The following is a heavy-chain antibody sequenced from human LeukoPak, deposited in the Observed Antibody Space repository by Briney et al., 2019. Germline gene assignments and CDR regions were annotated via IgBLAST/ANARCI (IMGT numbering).Heavy chain of an antibody. CDR2: IKRDGSEK. Sequence: GGSLRLSCAASGFSISSYWMSWVRQAPGKGLEWVANIKRDGSEKNYVDSVKGRFTISRDNAKNSVDLQMNSLRAEDTALYYCVTLDSFFDYWGQGTLVTVSS. V-gene: IGHV3-7*01. CDR1: GFSISSYW. D-gene: IGHD4-11*01. J-gene: IGHJ4*02. CDR3: VTLDSFFDY.